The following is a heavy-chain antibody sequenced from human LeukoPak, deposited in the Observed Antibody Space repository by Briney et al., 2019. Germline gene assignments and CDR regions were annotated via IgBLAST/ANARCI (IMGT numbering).Heavy chain of an antibody. CDR3: AGGLWFGELSPYGMFV. J-gene: IGHJ6*02. V-gene: IGHV4-39*07. CDR2: IYYSGST. Sequence: PSETLSLTCTVSGGSISSSSYYWGWIRQPPGKGLEWIGSIYYSGSTYYNPSLKSRVTISVDTSKNQFSLKLSSVTAADTAVYYCAGGLWFGELSPYGMFVWGQGTTVTVSS. CDR1: GGSISSSSYY. D-gene: IGHD3-10*01.